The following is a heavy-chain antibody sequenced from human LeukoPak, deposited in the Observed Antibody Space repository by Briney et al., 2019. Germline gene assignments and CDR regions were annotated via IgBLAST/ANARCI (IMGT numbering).Heavy chain of an antibody. CDR3: ARGTITYYDFWSGYPAYYFDY. D-gene: IGHD3-3*01. Sequence: PGGSLRLSCAASGFTFSSYAMTWVRQAPGKGLEWVSGISGSGGSTDYADSVKGRFTISRDNSKNTLYLQMNSLRAEDTAVYYCARGTITYYDFWSGYPAYYFDYWGQGTLVTVSS. J-gene: IGHJ4*02. CDR2: ISGSGGST. CDR1: GFTFSSYA. V-gene: IGHV3-23*01.